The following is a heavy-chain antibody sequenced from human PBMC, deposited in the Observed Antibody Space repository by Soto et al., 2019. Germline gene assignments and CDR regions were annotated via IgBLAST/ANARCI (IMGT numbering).Heavy chain of an antibody. CDR2: INPNSGGT. Sequence: GASVKVSCKASGYTFTGYYMHWVRQAPGQGLEWMGWINPNSGGTNYAQKFQGWVTMTRDTSISTAYMELSRLRSDDTAVYYCARDLSSSGWYGAGSYFDYWGQGILVTVSS. V-gene: IGHV1-2*04. CDR1: GYTFTGYY. J-gene: IGHJ4*02. CDR3: ARDLSSSGWYGAGSYFDY. D-gene: IGHD6-19*01.